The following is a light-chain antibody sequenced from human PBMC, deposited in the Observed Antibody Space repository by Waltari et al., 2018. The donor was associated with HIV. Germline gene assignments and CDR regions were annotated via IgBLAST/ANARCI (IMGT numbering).Light chain of an antibody. V-gene: IGLV3-1*01. J-gene: IGLJ2*01. CDR1: KLDNQY. CDR3: QAWDSTVAV. Sequence: SYELTQPPSLSVSPGQTASIPCSGNKLDNQYVCWYHQRPGQSPVLVIYQDTKRPSDIPERFSGSSSGDTATLTISETQTVEEGDYYCQAWDSTVAVFGGGTRLTVL. CDR2: QDT.